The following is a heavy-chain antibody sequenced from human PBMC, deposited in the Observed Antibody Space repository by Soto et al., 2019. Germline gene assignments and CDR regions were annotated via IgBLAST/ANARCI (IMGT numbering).Heavy chain of an antibody. J-gene: IGHJ5*02. V-gene: IGHV3-21*01. Sequence: LRLSCAASGFTFTSYGMNWVRQAPGKGLEWVSFITYSSSSIYYADSVKGRFTISRDNAKSSVYPQMNSLRAEDTAVYYCAGGYSSSPYNWFDHWGQGALVTVSS. CDR2: ITYSSSSI. CDR1: GFTFTSYG. D-gene: IGHD6-13*01. CDR3: AGGYSSSPYNWFDH.